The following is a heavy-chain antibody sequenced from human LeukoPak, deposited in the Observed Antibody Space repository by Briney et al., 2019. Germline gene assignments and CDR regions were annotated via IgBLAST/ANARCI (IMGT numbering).Heavy chain of an antibody. V-gene: IGHV3-7*01. J-gene: IGHJ3*02. CDR1: GFTFSSYS. CDR2: IKQDGSEK. Sequence: PGGSLRLSCAASGFTFSSYSMSWVRQAPGKGLEWVANIKQDGSEKYYVDSVKGRFTISRDNAKNSLYLQMNSLRAEDTAVYYCARERDAFDIWGQGIMVTVSS. CDR3: ARERDAFDI.